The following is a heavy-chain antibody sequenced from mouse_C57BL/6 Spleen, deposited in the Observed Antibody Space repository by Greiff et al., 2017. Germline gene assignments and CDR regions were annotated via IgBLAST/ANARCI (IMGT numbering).Heavy chain of an antibody. CDR2: INSDGSST. CDR1: GFTFSDYY. V-gene: IGHV5-16*01. CDR3: ARVGTRWYFDV. Sequence: EVQRVESEGGLVQPGSSMKLSCTASGFTFSDYYMAWVRQVPEQGLEWVANINSDGSSTYYLASLKSRFIISRDNAKNSLYLQMSSLKSEDTATYYCARVGTRWYFDVWGTGTTVTVSS. J-gene: IGHJ1*03. D-gene: IGHD3-3*01.